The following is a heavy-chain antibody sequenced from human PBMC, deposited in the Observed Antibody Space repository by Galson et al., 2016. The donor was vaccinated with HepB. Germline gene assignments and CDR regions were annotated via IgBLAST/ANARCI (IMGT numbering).Heavy chain of an antibody. V-gene: IGHV3-30-3*01. J-gene: IGHJ4*02. Sequence: SLRLSCAASEFSFNNCPLHWVRQAPGKGLEWVAVLSHDGATKFYADSVRARFPISRDKSKTTVYLQMDGLSAEDTAVYYCAREWELGGYFDYWGQGTLVTVSS. CDR3: AREWELGGYFDY. D-gene: IGHD1-26*01. CDR2: LSHDGATK. CDR1: EFSFNNCP.